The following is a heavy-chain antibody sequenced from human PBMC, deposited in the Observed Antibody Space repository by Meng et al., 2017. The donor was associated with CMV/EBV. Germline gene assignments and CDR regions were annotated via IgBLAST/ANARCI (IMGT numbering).Heavy chain of an antibody. V-gene: IGHV4-34*01. Sequence: GSLRLSCAAYGGSFSGYYWSWIRQPPGKGLEWIGEINHSGSTNYNPSLKSRVTISVDTSKNQFSLKLRSVTTADTAVYYCARDPGDLTRPGNYNDGLDVWGQGTTVTVSS. D-gene: IGHD3-10*01. J-gene: IGHJ6*02. CDR2: INHSGST. CDR1: GGSFSGYY. CDR3: ARDPGDLTRPGNYNDGLDV.